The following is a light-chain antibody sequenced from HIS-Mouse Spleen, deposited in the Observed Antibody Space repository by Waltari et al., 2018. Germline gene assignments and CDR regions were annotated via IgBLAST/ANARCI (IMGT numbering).Light chain of an antibody. CDR2: RNN. J-gene: IGLJ3*02. Sequence: QSVLTQPPSASGTPGQRVTFSCSGSSSNLGSNYVYWYQQLPGTAPKLLIFRNNQRPSGVPDRFSGSKSGTSASLAISGLRSEDEADYYCAAWDDSLSGPVFGGGTKLTVL. V-gene: IGLV1-47*01. CDR1: SSNLGSNY. CDR3: AAWDDSLSGPV.